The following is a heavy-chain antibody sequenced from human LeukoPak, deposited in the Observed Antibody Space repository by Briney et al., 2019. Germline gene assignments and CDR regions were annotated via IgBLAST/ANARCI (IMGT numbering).Heavy chain of an antibody. J-gene: IGHJ3*02. CDR3: AKDMNLSPVGIAAAGKKGGGAFDI. CDR2: ISWSSGSI. V-gene: IGHV3-9*01. CDR1: GSTFDDYA. D-gene: IGHD6-13*01. Sequence: GGSLRLSCAASGSTFDDYAMHWVRQAPGKGLEWVSGISWSSGSIGYADSVKGRFTISRDNAKNSLYLQMNSLRAEDTALYYCAKDMNLSPVGIAAAGKKGGGAFDIWGQGTMVTVSS.